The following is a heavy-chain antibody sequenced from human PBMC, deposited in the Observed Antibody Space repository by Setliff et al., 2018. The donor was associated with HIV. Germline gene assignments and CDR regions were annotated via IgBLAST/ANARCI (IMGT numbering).Heavy chain of an antibody. Sequence: SETLSLTCAVYGGSFSDYYWTWIRQSPGKGLEWIGEINHRGSTNYNPSLKSRVTVSVDTSKNQFSLKLSSVTAADTAVYYCASLKGHYFDTSGYYNNWFDPWGQGTLVTVPQ. D-gene: IGHD3-22*01. CDR2: INHRGST. CDR1: GGSFSDYY. CDR3: ASLKGHYFDTSGYYNNWFDP. V-gene: IGHV4-34*01. J-gene: IGHJ5*02.